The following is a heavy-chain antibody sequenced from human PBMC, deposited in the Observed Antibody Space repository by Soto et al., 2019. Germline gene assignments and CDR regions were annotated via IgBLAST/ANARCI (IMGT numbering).Heavy chain of an antibody. CDR3: ARHLSTTAAPLPFDY. V-gene: IGHV4-59*08. CDR1: GGSISSYY. J-gene: IGHJ4*02. CDR2: ISYSGST. Sequence: PSETLSLTCTVSGGSISSYYWSWIRQSPGKGLESIGYISYSGSTEYNPSLKSRVTISVDTSKNQFSLKLSSVTAADTAVYYCARHLSTTAAPLPFDYWGQGTLVTVS. D-gene: IGHD1-1*01.